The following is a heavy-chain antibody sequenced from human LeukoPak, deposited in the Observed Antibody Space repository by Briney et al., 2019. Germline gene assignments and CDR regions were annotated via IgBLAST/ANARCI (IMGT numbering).Heavy chain of an antibody. CDR3: ARQYSGSYYIDGYFDY. CDR2: IYTSGST. J-gene: IGHJ4*02. V-gene: IGHV4-61*02. Sequence: SQTLSLTCTVSGGSISSGSYYWSWIRQPAGKGLEWIGRIYTSGSTNYNPSPKSRVTISVDTSKNQFSLKLSSVTAADTAVYYCARQYSGSYYIDGYFDYWGQGTLVTVSS. D-gene: IGHD3-10*01. CDR1: GGSISSGSYY.